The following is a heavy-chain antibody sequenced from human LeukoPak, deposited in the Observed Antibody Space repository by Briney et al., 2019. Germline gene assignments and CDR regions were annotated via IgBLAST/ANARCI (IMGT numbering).Heavy chain of an antibody. J-gene: IGHJ5*02. V-gene: IGHV1-8*01. CDR2: MHPNSGCI. Sequence: ASVKVSCKTSGYTFTTYVINWVRQAAGQGLEWMGWMHPNSGCIDYAQKFQGRVTMTRDTSTNTAYMELSSLRSEDTAVYYCTRGPRNDPWGQGTLVIVSS. CDR1: GYTFTTYV. D-gene: IGHD1-14*01. CDR3: TRGPRNDP.